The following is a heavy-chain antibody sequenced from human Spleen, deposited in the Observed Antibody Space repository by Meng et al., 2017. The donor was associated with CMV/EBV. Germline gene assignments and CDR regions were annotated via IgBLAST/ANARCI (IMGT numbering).Heavy chain of an antibody. CDR1: GGPIDDTHW. D-gene: IGHD1-26*01. J-gene: IGHJ5*02. V-gene: IGHV4-4*02. CDR2: IYHSGST. CDR3: ARDVSSATRFDP. Sequence: CAVSGGPIDDTHWWSWVRQPPGKGLEWIGEIYHSGSTNYNPSLKSRVTISVDKSKNQFSLKLSSVTAADTAVYYCARDVSSATRFDPWGQGTLVTVSS.